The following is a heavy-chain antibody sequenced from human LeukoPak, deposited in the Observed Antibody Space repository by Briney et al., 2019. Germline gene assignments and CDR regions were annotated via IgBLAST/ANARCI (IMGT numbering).Heavy chain of an antibody. D-gene: IGHD1-26*01. V-gene: IGHV3-21*01. Sequence: KPGGSLRLSCAASGFTFSSYSMNWVRQAPGKGLEWVSSISSSSGYIYYADSVKGRFTISRDNAKNSLYLQMNSLRAEDTAVYYCARVEAPWELDAFDIWGQGTMVTVSS. CDR2: ISSSSGYI. CDR1: GFTFSSYS. CDR3: ARVEAPWELDAFDI. J-gene: IGHJ3*02.